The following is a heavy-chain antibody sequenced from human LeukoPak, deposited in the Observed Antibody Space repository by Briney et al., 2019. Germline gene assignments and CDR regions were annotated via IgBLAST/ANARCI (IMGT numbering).Heavy chain of an antibody. Sequence: PGGSLRLSCAPSGFTFSPYGIHWVRQAPGKGLEWVALISYDGSSKFYGDSVKGRFTISRDNSKNTVFLQMNSLRVEDTAVYFCARSTYYDSSGYQDFWGQGTLVTVSS. J-gene: IGHJ4*02. CDR3: ARSTYYDSSGYQDF. CDR2: ISYDGSSK. D-gene: IGHD3-22*01. CDR1: GFTFSPYG. V-gene: IGHV3-30*01.